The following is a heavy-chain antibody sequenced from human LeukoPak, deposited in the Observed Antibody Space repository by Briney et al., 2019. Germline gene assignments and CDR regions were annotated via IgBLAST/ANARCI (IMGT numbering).Heavy chain of an antibody. CDR1: GGSITSYY. D-gene: IGHD4-17*01. J-gene: IGHJ3*02. CDR3: ARLDTVTTDAFDI. Sequence: SETLSLTCTVSGGSITSYYWSWLRQPPGKGREWIGYIYYSGSTNYNPSLKSRLTISLDASKNQFSLKLKSVTAADTAVYYCARLDTVTTDAFDIWGQGTMVAVSS. V-gene: IGHV4-59*08. CDR2: IYYSGST.